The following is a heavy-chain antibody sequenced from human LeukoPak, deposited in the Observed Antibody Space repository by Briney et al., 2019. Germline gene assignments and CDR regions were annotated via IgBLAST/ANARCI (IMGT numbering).Heavy chain of an antibody. CDR1: GYSFTSYW. CDR3: ARVQRFYDAKGGAFDI. J-gene: IGHJ3*02. D-gene: IGHD5/OR15-5a*01. V-gene: IGHV1-8*03. CDR2: LHFKSGNT. Sequence: KISCKGSGYSFTSYWIGWVRQATGQGLEWMGWLHFKSGNTGYGQRFQGRVSFTRDTSTSTAYMELSGLRSEDTAVYYCARVQRFYDAKGGAFDIWGRGTMVTVSS.